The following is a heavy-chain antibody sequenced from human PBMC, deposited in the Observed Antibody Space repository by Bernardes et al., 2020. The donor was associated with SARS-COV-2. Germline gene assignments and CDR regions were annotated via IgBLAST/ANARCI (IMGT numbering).Heavy chain of an antibody. CDR1: VGSISSYY. J-gene: IGHJ6*02. D-gene: IGHD6-13*01. CDR3: ARTSIAAAGHYYYYYGMDV. CDR2: IYYTAST. Sequence: PETLSPTCTASVGSISSYYWSWTRQSPGKGLEWIGYIYYTASTNYNPSLKSRVTISVDTSKNQFSLKLSPVTAADTAVYYCARTSIAAAGHYYYYYGMDVWGQGTTVTVSS. V-gene: IGHV4-59*08.